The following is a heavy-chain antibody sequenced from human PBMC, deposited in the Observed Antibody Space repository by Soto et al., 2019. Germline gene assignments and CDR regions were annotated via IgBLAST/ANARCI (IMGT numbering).Heavy chain of an antibody. CDR1: GVSISSYY. V-gene: IGHV4-59*01. J-gene: IGHJ4*02. D-gene: IGHD2-15*01. CDR2: IYYSGST. Sequence: PSETLCLTCPVSGVSISSYYGSWIRQPPGKGLEWIGYIYYSGSTNYNPSLKSRVTISVDTSKNQFSLKLSSVTAADTAVYYCASSRGGGRIDYWGQGTLVTVSS. CDR3: ASSRGGGRIDY.